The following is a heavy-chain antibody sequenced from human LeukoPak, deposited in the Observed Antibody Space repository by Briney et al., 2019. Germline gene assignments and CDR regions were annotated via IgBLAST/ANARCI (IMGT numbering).Heavy chain of an antibody. CDR3: ARDSATGYYSDY. D-gene: IGHD3-9*01. Sequence: PGGSLRLSCIASGFTLGSHGMFWVRQAPGKGLEWVTFISYDGSNKYYGESMKGRFTVSRDNSKNTLYLQMNSLSVEDTAVYYCARDSATGYYSDYWGQGTLVTVSS. J-gene: IGHJ4*02. CDR1: GFTLGSHG. V-gene: IGHV3-30*19. CDR2: ISYDGSNK.